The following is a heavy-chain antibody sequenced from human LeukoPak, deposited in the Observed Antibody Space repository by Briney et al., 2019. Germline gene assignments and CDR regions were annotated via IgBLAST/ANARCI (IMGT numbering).Heavy chain of an antibody. CDR1: GGSVSGGSYY. J-gene: IGHJ4*02. V-gene: IGHV4-61*01. CDR2: FYYTGST. CDR3: ASGQFLVSNDY. D-gene: IGHD5/OR15-5a*01. Sequence: PSETLSLTCTVSGGSVSGGSYYWSWIRQPSGKGLEWIGYFYYTGSTNYNPSLKSRVTISVDTSKNQFSLRLSSVTAADTAVYYCASGQFLVSNDYWGQGILVTVSS.